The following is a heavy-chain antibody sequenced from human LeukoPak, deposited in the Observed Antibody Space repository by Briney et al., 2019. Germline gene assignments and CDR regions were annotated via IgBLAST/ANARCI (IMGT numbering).Heavy chain of an antibody. V-gene: IGHV4-4*07. J-gene: IGHJ4*02. Sequence: SETLSLTCTVSGGSISDDYWSWLRQPPGKGLEWIGRICTTGSTDYNPSLKSRVTMSVDTSKNQFSLKLSSVTAADTAVYYCARGPPPDFDCWGQGTLVTVSS. CDR2: ICTTGST. CDR1: GGSISDDY. CDR3: ARGPPPDFDC.